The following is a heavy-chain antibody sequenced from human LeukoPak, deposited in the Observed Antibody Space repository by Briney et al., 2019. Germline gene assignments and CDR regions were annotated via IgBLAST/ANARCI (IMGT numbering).Heavy chain of an antibody. CDR3: ARDYYGDSYFDF. CDR2: INWNGGST. V-gene: IGHV3-20*04. Sequence: GGSLRLSCVASGFTFGDYAMNWVRQAPGKGLEWVSGINWNGGSTSYADSVKGRFTISRDNAKNSLYLQMNSLRAEDTALYYCARDYYGDSYFDFWGQGILVTVSS. D-gene: IGHD4-17*01. J-gene: IGHJ4*02. CDR1: GFTFGDYA.